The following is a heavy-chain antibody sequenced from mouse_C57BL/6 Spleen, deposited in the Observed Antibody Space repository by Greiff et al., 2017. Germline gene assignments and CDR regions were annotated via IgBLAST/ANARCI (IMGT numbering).Heavy chain of an antibody. J-gene: IGHJ2*01. V-gene: IGHV1-15*01. CDR1: GYTFTDYE. CDR3: TRGERRGYFDY. CDR2: IDPETGGT. Sequence: QVQLQQSGAELVRPGASVTLSCKASGYTFTDYEMHWVKQTPVHGLEWIGAIDPETGGTAYNQKFKGKAILTADKSSSTAYMELRSLTSEDSAVYYCTRGERRGYFDYWGQGTTLTVSS.